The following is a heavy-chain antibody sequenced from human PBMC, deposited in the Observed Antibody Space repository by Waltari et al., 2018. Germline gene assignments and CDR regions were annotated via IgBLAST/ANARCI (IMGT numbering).Heavy chain of an antibody. CDR3: ATVSPPIIKAYNWNYAYYFDY. Sequence: QVQLVQSGAEVKKPGASVKVSCKVSGYNLTELSMHWVRQAPGQGLDGMGGFDPEDGETIYAQKFQGRVTMTEDTSTDTAYMELSSLRSEDTAVYYCATVSPPIIKAYNWNYAYYFDYWGQGTLVTVSS. CDR1: GYNLTELS. V-gene: IGHV1-24*01. D-gene: IGHD1-7*01. J-gene: IGHJ4*02. CDR2: FDPEDGET.